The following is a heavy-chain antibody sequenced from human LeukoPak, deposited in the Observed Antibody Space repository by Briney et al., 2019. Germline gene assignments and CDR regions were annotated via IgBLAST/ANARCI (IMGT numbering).Heavy chain of an antibody. J-gene: IGHJ4*02. D-gene: IGHD4-17*01. CDR2: ISSSGST. CDR3: ARERAVTTYYYFDY. CDR1: GDSISSGDYY. Sequence: SETLSLTCTVSGDSISSGDYYWSWIRQPAGKGLEWIGRISSSGSTYYNPSLKSRVTISVDTSKNQFSLKLSSVTAADTAVYYCARERAVTTYYYFDYWGQGTLVTVSS. V-gene: IGHV4-61*02.